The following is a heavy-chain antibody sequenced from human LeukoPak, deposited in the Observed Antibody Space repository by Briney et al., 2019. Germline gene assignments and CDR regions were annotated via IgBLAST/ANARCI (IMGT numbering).Heavy chain of an antibody. CDR1: GFTFSSYW. V-gene: IGHV3-7*01. Sequence: GGSLRLSCAASGFTFSSYWMSWVRQAPGKGLEWVANIKQDGSEKYYVDSVKGRFTISRDNAKNSLYLQMNSLRAEDTAVYYRARDRDLGVGNWFDPWGQGTLVTVSS. CDR2: IKQDGSEK. CDR3: ARDRDLGVGNWFDP. J-gene: IGHJ5*02. D-gene: IGHD3-3*01.